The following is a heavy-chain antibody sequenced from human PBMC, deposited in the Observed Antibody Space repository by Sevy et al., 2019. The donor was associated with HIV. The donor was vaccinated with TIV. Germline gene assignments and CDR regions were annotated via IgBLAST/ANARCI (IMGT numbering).Heavy chain of an antibody. J-gene: IGHJ4*02. V-gene: IGHV3-74*01. CDR1: GLSLSDYW. Sequence: GGSLRLSCTASGLSLSDYWLHWVRQAPGKGLVWVSRIDSGGSTTDYADSVKGRFTISRVNGKNSLFLQMSSLRAEDTTLYYCVRSRTGGNFDYWGQGTLVTVSS. CDR2: IDSGGSTT. D-gene: IGHD2-2*01. CDR3: VRSRTGGNFDY.